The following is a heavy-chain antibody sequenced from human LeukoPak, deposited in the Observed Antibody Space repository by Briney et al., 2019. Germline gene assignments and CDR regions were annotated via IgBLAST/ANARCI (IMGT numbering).Heavy chain of an antibody. D-gene: IGHD6-13*01. Sequence: SQTLSLTCTVSGGSISSGDCYWSWLRQPPGRGLEGLGYIYYSGSTYYNPSLKSRVTISVDTSKNQFSLKLSSVTAADTAVYYCARGNIAAAGTGYNWFDLWGQGTLVTVSS. V-gene: IGHV4-30-4*01. CDR3: ARGNIAAAGTGYNWFDL. CDR2: IYYSGST. J-gene: IGHJ5*02. CDR1: GGSISSGDCY.